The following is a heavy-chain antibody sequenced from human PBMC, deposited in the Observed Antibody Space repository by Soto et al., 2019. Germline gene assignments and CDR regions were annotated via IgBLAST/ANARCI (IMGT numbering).Heavy chain of an antibody. D-gene: IGHD3-22*01. V-gene: IGHV1-69*06. Sequence: QVQLVQSGAEVKKPGSSVKVSCKASGGTFSSYDISWVRQAPGQGLEWMGGIIPIFGTANYAQKFQGRVTITADKSTSTAYMELSSLRSEDTAVYYCARGSYYYDSRGYYYGYWGQGTLVTVSS. CDR1: GGTFSSYD. CDR3: ARGSYYYDSRGYYYGY. J-gene: IGHJ4*02. CDR2: IIPIFGTA.